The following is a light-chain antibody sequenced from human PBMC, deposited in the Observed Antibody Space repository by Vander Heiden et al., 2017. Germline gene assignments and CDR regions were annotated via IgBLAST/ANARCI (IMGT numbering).Light chain of an antibody. Sequence: SYELTQPPSVSVSPGQTARITCSGDALPKQYAYWYQQKPGQAPWLVIYKDSERPSGIPERFSGSSSGNTATLTISGVQAEDEADYYCQSADSSGTWVFGGGTKLTVL. V-gene: IGLV3-25*03. CDR2: KDS. CDR3: QSADSSGTWV. J-gene: IGLJ2*01. CDR1: ALPKQY.